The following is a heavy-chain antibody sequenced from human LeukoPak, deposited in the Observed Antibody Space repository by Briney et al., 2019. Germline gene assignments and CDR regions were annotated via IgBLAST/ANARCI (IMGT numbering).Heavy chain of an antibody. CDR3: ARSYCSGGSCYLFDY. V-gene: IGHV4-39*01. CDR2: IYYSGST. Sequence: PSETLSLTCTVSGGSISSSSYYWGWIRQPPGKGLEWIGSIYYSGSTYYNPSLKSRVTISVDTSKNQFSLKLSSVTAADTAVYYCARSYCSGGSCYLFDYWGQGTLVTVSS. D-gene: IGHD2-15*01. J-gene: IGHJ4*02. CDR1: GGSISSSSYY.